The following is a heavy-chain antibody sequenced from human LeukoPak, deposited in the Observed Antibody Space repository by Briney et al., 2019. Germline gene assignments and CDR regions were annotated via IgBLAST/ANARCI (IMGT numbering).Heavy chain of an antibody. CDR2: INSVGSST. Sequence: GGSLRLSCAASGFTFSDYWMHWVRQAPGKGLVWVSRINSVGSSTTYADSVKGRFAISRDNAKNTLYLQMNSLRAEDTAVYYCARDFDRYYFDSWGQGTLVTVSS. D-gene: IGHD3-9*01. CDR1: GFTFSDYW. J-gene: IGHJ4*02. V-gene: IGHV3-74*03. CDR3: ARDFDRYYFDS.